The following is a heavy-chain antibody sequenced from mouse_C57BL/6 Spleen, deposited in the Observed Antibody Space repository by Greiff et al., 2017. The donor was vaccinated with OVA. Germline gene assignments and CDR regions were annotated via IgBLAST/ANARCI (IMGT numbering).Heavy chain of an antibody. J-gene: IGHJ1*03. CDR3: ARSMDDYDSFPLYFDV. Sequence: QVQLKQSGAELARPGASVKMSCKASGYTFTSYTMHWVKQRPGQGLEWIGYINHSSGYTKYNQKFKDKATLTADTSSSTAYMQLSSLTSEDSAVYYCARSMDDYDSFPLYFDVWGKGTTDTVSS. D-gene: IGHD2-4*01. V-gene: IGHV1-4*01. CDR1: GYTFTSYT. CDR2: INHSSGYT.